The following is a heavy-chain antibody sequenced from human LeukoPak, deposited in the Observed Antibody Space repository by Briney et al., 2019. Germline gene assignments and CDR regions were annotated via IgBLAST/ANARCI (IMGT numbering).Heavy chain of an antibody. CDR2: MSGSGGYI. CDR1: GFTFRNYI. J-gene: IGHJ6*04. Sequence: GGSLRLSCAASGFTFRNYIMTWVRQAPGKGLEWVSSMSGSGGYIYYADSVKGRFTISRDNAKNSLSLQMNSLRAEDTAVYYCAELGITMIGGVWGKGTTVTISS. D-gene: IGHD3-10*02. CDR3: AELGITMIGGV. V-gene: IGHV3-21*01.